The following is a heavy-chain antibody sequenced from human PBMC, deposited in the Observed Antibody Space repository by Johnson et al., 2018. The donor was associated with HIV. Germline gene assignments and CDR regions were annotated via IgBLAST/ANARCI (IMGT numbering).Heavy chain of an antibody. D-gene: IGHD1-26*01. Sequence: VQLVESGGGLVQPGGSLRVSCAASGFTFSSYAMSWVRQAPGKGLEWVSTISGSGGNTYYADSVKGRFTISRDNSKNTLYLQMNSLRAEDTAVYYCAGLGGSHDAFDIWGQGTMVTVSS. CDR3: AGLGGSHDAFDI. V-gene: IGHV3-23*04. CDR1: GFTFSSYA. CDR2: ISGSGGNT. J-gene: IGHJ3*02.